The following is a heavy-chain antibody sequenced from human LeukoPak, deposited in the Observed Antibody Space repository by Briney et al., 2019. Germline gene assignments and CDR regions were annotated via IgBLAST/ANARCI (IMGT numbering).Heavy chain of an antibody. CDR3: AKNVRDTGTFDY. CDR2: MNPNSGNT. D-gene: IGHD5-18*01. J-gene: IGHJ4*02. CDR1: GYTFTTYD. V-gene: IGHV1-8*01. Sequence: ASVKVSCKASGYTFTTYDINWVRQATGQGLEWMGWMNPNSGNTGYAQRFQGRVTMTRDTSISTAYMELNSLTSEDTAVYYCAKNVRDTGTFDYWGQGTLVTVSS.